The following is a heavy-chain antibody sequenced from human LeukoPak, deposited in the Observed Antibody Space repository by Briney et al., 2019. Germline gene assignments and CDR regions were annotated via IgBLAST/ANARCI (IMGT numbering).Heavy chain of an antibody. CDR2: ISSSSSYI. V-gene: IGHV3-21*01. J-gene: IGHJ4*02. D-gene: IGHD3-9*01. CDR1: GFTFSSYS. Sequence: GGSLRLSCAASGFTFSSYSMNWVRQAPGKGLEWVSSISSSSSYIYYADSVKGRFTISRDNAKNSLYLQMNSLRAEDTAVYYCAREGILTGYGLDYWGQGTLVTVSS. CDR3: AREGILTGYGLDY.